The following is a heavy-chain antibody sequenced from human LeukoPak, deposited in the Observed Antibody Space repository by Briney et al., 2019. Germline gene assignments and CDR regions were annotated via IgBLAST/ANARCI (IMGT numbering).Heavy chain of an antibody. D-gene: IGHD3-10*01. CDR3: AKSVGSGSPAPDY. Sequence: GGSLRLSCAASGFTFSSYAMSWVRQAPGKGLEWVSAISGSGGSTYYADSVKGRFTISRHNSKNTLYVQMNSLRAEDTAVYYCAKSVGSGSPAPDYWGQGTLVTVSS. CDR1: GFTFSSYA. CDR2: ISGSGGST. J-gene: IGHJ4*02. V-gene: IGHV3-23*01.